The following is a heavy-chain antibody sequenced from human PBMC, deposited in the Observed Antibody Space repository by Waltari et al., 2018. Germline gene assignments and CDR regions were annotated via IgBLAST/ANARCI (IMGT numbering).Heavy chain of an antibody. CDR3: ARITMVRGVIIVGAFDI. J-gene: IGHJ3*02. CDR2: IRAYNGNT. Sequence: QVQLVQSGAEVKKPGASVKVSCKAYGYTLTSSGLSWARPAPGQGLEWMGWIRAYNGNTNYAQKLQGRVTMTTDTSTSTAYMELRSLGSDDTAVYYCARITMVRGVIIVGAFDIWGQGTMVTVSS. V-gene: IGHV1-18*01. CDR1: GYTLTSSG. D-gene: IGHD3-10*01.